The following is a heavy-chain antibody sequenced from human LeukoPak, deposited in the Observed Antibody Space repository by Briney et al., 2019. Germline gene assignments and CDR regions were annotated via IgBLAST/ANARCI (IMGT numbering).Heavy chain of an antibody. Sequence: SETLSLTCTVSGGSISSYYWSWIRQPPGKGLEWIGYIYYSGSTNYNPSLKSRVTISVDTSKNQFSLKLSSVTAADTAVYYCARVPRIAAAGFWFDPWGQGTLVTVSS. CDR2: IYYSGST. CDR1: GGSISSYY. J-gene: IGHJ5*02. CDR3: ARVPRIAAAGFWFDP. V-gene: IGHV4-59*08. D-gene: IGHD6-13*01.